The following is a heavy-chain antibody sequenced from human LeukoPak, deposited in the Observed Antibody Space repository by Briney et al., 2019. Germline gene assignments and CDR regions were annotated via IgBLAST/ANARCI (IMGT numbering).Heavy chain of an antibody. Sequence: PGGSLRLSCAASGFTVNNNYMTWVRQAPGKGLEWVAVISYDGSNKYYADSVKGRFTISRDNSKNTLYLQMNSLRAEDTAVYYCARGPSGGYFDYWGQGTLVTVSS. CDR2: ISYDGSNK. CDR1: GFTVNNNY. CDR3: ARGPSGGYFDY. D-gene: IGHD4-23*01. V-gene: IGHV3-30-3*01. J-gene: IGHJ4*02.